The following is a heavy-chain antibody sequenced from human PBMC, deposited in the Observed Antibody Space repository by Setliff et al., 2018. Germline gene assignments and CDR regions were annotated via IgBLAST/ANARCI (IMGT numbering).Heavy chain of an antibody. CDR2: IHYSGST. CDR1: AGSISSSSYY. CDR3: ARQGRKSDSRGYYYWTDFDY. V-gene: IGHV4-39*01. D-gene: IGHD3-22*01. Sequence: SETLSLTCTVSAGSISSSSYYWGWIRQPPGKGLEWIATIHYSGSTYYNPSLKSRVTTSVDTTKNQFSLKLSSVTAADTAVYYCARQGRKSDSRGYYYWTDFDYWGQGALVTVSS. J-gene: IGHJ4*02.